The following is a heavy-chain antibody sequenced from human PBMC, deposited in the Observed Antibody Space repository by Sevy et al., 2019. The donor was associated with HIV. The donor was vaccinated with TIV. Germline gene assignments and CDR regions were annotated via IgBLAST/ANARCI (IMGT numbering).Heavy chain of an antibody. J-gene: IGHJ4*02. D-gene: IGHD3-10*01. CDR3: ARGIYGSGSRLGLGY. CDR2: MRQDGNEK. CDR1: GFTFSSYW. Sequence: GGSLRLSCAASGFTFSSYWMTWVRQAPGKGLEWVANMRQDGNEKYYVDSVKGRFTISRDNAKNSLYLQMNSLRAEDTDVYYCARGIYGSGSRLGLGYWGQGTLVTVSS. V-gene: IGHV3-7*01.